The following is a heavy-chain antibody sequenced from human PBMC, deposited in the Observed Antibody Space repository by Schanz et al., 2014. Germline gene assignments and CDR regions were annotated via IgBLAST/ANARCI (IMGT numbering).Heavy chain of an antibody. D-gene: IGHD6-6*01. V-gene: IGHV1-69*04. CDR2: IIPILGIA. J-gene: IGHJ4*02. CDR1: GGTFSSFG. Sequence: QVQLVQSGGEMKKPGSSVKVSCKASGGTFSSFGINWVRQAPGQGLEWMGRIIPILGIANYAQKFQGRLTITADKSTSTAYMELSSLRSEDTAMYYCARDQSPYTNSSDVRYFDYWGQGSLVTVSS. CDR3: ARDQSPYTNSSDVRYFDY.